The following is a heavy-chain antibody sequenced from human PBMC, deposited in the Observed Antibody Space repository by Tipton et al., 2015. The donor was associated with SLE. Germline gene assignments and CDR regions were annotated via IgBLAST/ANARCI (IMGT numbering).Heavy chain of an antibody. J-gene: IGHJ2*01. D-gene: IGHD2-15*01. Sequence: GLVKPSETLSLTCTVSGGSINNYYWSWIRQPPGKGLEWIGYIYSSGSTNYNPSLKSRVTISVDTSENQFSLKLSPVSAADTAVYYCARDKYCTGGSCFDWYFDVWGRGTLGTVSS. V-gene: IGHV4-4*08. CDR3: ARDKYCTGGSCFDWYFDV. CDR2: IYSSGST. CDR1: GGSINNYY.